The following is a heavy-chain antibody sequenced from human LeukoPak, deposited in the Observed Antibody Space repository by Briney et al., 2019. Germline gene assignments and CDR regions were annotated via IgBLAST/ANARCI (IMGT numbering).Heavy chain of an antibody. CDR2: IKEDGTYT. V-gene: IGHV3-74*01. CDR3: ARDFDMGITPGDDFDF. CDR1: GFSFSKYW. Sequence: GGSLRLSCAASGFSFSKYWMHWVRQTPGEGLVWLAGIKEDGTYTSYADSVKGRFTISRDNARNTVFLQMNSLRAEDTAVYYCARDFDMGITPGDDFDFWGQGTLVTVSS. D-gene: IGHD3-9*01. J-gene: IGHJ4*02.